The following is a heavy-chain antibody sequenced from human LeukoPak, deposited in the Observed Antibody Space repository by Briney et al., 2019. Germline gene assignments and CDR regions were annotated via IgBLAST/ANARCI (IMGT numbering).Heavy chain of an antibody. CDR3: ARDTTPHGYSEYYFDY. Sequence: ASVKVSCKASGYTFTSYCMHWVRQAPGQGLEWMGIINPSGGSTSYAQKFQGRVTMTRDTSTSTVYMELSSLRSEDTAVYYCARDTTPHGYSEYYFDYWGQGTLVTVSS. J-gene: IGHJ4*02. CDR1: GYTFTSYC. V-gene: IGHV1-46*01. D-gene: IGHD3-22*01. CDR2: INPSGGST.